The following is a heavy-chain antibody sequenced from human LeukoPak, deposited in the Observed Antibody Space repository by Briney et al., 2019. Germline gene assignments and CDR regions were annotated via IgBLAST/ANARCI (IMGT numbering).Heavy chain of an antibody. J-gene: IGHJ4*02. CDR2: ISTNGGTT. CDR1: GFTLSTYA. CDR3: VKGPGPTVNYYFDF. Sequence: GGSLRLSCSASGFTLSTYAMHWVRQAPGKGLEYVSSISTNGGTTYSAESSRGRFAISRDNSKNTLYLQMSSLRADDTAVYYCVKGPGPTVNYYFDFWGQGTLVTVSS. V-gene: IGHV3-64D*06. D-gene: IGHD4-17*01.